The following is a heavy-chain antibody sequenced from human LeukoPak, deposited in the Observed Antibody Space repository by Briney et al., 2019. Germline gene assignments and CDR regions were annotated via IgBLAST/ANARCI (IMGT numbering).Heavy chain of an antibody. CDR3: ARKGHTYGQGSDY. V-gene: IGHV3-48*03. J-gene: IGHJ4*02. CDR1: GFTFSSYE. D-gene: IGHD5-18*01. Sequence: GGSLRLSCAASGFTFSSYEMNWVRQAPGKGLEWVSCISSSGSTIYYTDSVKGRFTISRDNAKNSLYLQMNSLGAEDTAIYYCARKGHTYGQGSDYWGQGTLVTVSS. CDR2: ISSSGSTI.